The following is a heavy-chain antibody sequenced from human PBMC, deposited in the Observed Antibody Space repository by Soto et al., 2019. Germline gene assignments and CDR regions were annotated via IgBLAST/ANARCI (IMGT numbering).Heavy chain of an antibody. D-gene: IGHD6-13*01. CDR1: GGSMSGYH. CDR3: ASCLHSASSCLRYLR. V-gene: IGHV4-59*12. CDR2: VFDSGST. Sequence: QVQLQESGPVLMKPSETLSLICTVSGGSMSGYHWTWIRQSPGKEMEFIGSVFDSGSTKSNPSPRSRVAISMDASKSQLSLTLSSVTAADTAVYYCASCLHSASSCLRYLRWGQGTLVTVSS. J-gene: IGHJ1*01.